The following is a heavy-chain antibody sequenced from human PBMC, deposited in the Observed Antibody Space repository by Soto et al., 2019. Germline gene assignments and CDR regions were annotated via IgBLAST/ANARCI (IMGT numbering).Heavy chain of an antibody. Sequence: GASVKVSCKASGGTFSSYAISWVRQAPGQGLEWMGGIIPIFGTANYAQKFQGRVTITADKSTSTAYMELSSLRSEDTAVYYCARDGNLANYYDSSGYYYYYGMDVWGQGTTVTVSS. CDR3: ARDGNLANYYDSSGYYYYYGMDV. J-gene: IGHJ6*02. V-gene: IGHV1-69*06. CDR1: GGTFSSYA. D-gene: IGHD3-22*01. CDR2: IIPIFGTA.